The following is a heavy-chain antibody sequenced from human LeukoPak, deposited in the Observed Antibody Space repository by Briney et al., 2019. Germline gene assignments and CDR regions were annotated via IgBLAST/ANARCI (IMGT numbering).Heavy chain of an antibody. CDR2: INSGGSST. V-gene: IGHV3-74*01. CDR3: ARDHYGDYDFDC. CDR1: GFTFSSYW. J-gene: IGHJ4*02. D-gene: IGHD4-17*01. Sequence: GGSLRLSCVASGFTFSSYWMHWVRHAPGKGLVWLSHINSGGSSTSYADSVKGRFTISRDSAKNSLYLQMNSLRAEDTAVYYCARDHYGDYDFDCWGQGTLVTVSS.